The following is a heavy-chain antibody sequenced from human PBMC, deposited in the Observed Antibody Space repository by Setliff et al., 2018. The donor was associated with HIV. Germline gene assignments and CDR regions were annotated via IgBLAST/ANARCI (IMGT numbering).Heavy chain of an antibody. CDR2: IFGSGTT. CDR3: ARDRSKYGTGSSAYNWFDP. Sequence: KPSETLSLTCSVSTDSISNSHWSWMRQTAGKGLEWIGRIFGSGTTHYNPSLESRVTMSIDTAKKQFFLRLNSVTAADTAVYFCARDRSKYGTGSSAYNWFDPWCPGTLVTVSS. J-gene: IGHJ5*02. D-gene: IGHD3-16*01. V-gene: IGHV4-4*07. CDR1: TDSISNSH.